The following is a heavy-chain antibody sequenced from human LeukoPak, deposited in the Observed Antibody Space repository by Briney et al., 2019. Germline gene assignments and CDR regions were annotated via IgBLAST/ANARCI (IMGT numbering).Heavy chain of an antibody. CDR3: VKASNYDTSGYYYRVFDI. V-gene: IGHV3-64D*06. CDR2: ISSDGGST. Sequence: PGGSLRLSCSASGFTFSSYAMHWVRQAPGKGLQHVSAISSDGGSTNDANSVKGRFTISRDNSRNTLYLQMSSLRAEDTAVYYCVKASNYDTSGYYYRVFDIWGQGTMVTVSS. J-gene: IGHJ3*02. D-gene: IGHD3-22*01. CDR1: GFTFSSYA.